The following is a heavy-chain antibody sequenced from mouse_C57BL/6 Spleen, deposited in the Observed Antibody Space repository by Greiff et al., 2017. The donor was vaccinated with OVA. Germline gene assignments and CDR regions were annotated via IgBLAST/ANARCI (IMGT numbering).Heavy chain of an antibody. CDR1: GYAFSSSW. V-gene: IGHV1-82*01. CDR2: IYPGDGDT. Sequence: QVQLKESGPELVKPGASVKISCKASGYAFSSSWMNWVKQRPGKGLEWIGRIYPGDGDTNYNGKFKGKATLTADKSSSTAYMQLSSLTSEDSAVYFCARRGDYDKTMDYWGQGTSVTVSS. D-gene: IGHD2-4*01. J-gene: IGHJ4*01. CDR3: ARRGDYDKTMDY.